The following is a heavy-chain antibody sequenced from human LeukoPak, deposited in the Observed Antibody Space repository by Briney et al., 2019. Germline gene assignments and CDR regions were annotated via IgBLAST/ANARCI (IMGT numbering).Heavy chain of an antibody. CDR1: GGSFSGYY. CDR2: INHSGST. D-gene: IGHD3-16*02. Sequence: SETLSLTCAVYGGSFSGYYWSWIRQPPGKGLEWIGEINHSGSTNYNPSLKSRVTISVDTSKNQFSLKLSSVTAADTAVYYCARDRDTQGVINRSYWYFDLWGRGTLVTVSS. CDR3: ARDRDTQGVINRSYWYFDL. V-gene: IGHV4-34*01. J-gene: IGHJ2*01.